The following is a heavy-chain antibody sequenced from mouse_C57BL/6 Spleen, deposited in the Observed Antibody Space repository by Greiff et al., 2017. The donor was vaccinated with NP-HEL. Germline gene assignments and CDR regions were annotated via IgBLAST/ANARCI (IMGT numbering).Heavy chain of an antibody. CDR3: ARGEEGLRRGFAY. Sequence: EVQLQQSGPELVKPGASVKMSCKASGYTFTDYNMHWVKQSHGKSLEWIGYINPNNGGTSYNQKFKGKATLTVNKSSSTAYMELRSLTSEDSAVYYCARGEEGLRRGFAYWGQGTLVTVSA. J-gene: IGHJ3*01. CDR2: INPNNGGT. CDR1: GYTFTDYN. D-gene: IGHD2-4*01. V-gene: IGHV1-22*01.